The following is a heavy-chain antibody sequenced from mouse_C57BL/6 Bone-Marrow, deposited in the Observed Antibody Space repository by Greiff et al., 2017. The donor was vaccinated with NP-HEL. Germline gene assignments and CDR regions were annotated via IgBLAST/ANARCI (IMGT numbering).Heavy chain of an antibody. V-gene: IGHV1-15*01. J-gene: IGHJ2*01. CDR3: TLYGNYLDY. CDR2: IDPETGGT. D-gene: IGHD2-1*01. CDR1: GYTFTDYE. Sequence: QVHVKQSGAELVRPGASVTLSCKASGYTFTDYEMHWVKQTPVHGLEWIGAIDPETGGTAYNQKFKGKAILTADKSSSTAYMELRSLTSEDSAVYYCTLYGNYLDYWGQGTTLTVSS.